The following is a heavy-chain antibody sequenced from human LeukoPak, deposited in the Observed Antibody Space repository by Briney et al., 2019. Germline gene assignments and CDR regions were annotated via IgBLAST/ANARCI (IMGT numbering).Heavy chain of an antibody. CDR3: ARDPTYYDFWSGPYYFDY. CDR1: GFTFSTYW. D-gene: IGHD3-3*01. Sequence: GGSLRLSCAASGFTFSTYWMHWVRQPPGKGLVWVSRFNSDGRSAYYADSVKGRFTISRDNAKNTLYLQMNSLRAEDTAVYYCARDPTYYDFWSGPYYFDYWGQGTLVTVSS. V-gene: IGHV3-74*01. CDR2: FNSDGRSA. J-gene: IGHJ4*02.